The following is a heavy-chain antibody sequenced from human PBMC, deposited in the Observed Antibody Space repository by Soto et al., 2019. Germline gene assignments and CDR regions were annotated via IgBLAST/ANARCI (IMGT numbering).Heavy chain of an antibody. CDR1: GFTLSGYA. CDR2: ISSNGVGT. J-gene: IGHJ6*03. V-gene: IGHV3-64*01. Sequence: GGSLRLSCAASGFTLSGYAMDWVRQAPGKGLEYVSGISSNGVGTYYANSVQGRFTISRDNSKNTVYLQMGSLRPEDMAVYYWAGRVLPAFYNMAVWGKGPRSPSP. CDR3: AGRVLPAFYNMAV. D-gene: IGHD2-2*02.